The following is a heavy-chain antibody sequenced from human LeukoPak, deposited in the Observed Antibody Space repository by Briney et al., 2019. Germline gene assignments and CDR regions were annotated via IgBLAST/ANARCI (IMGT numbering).Heavy chain of an antibody. D-gene: IGHD2-21*01. CDR1: GYTFTSYD. V-gene: IGHV1-8*01. CDR2: MNPNSGNT. CDR3: ARGGDCGGDCDSSPTDY. J-gene: IGHJ4*02. Sequence: GASVKVSCKASGYTFTSYDINWVRQATGQGLEWMGWMNPNSGNTGYAQKFQGRVTMTRNTSISTAYMELSSLRSEDTAVYYCARGGDCGGDCDSSPTDYWGQGTLVTVSS.